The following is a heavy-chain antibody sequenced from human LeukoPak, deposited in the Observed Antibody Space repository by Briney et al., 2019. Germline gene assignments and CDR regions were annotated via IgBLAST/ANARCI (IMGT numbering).Heavy chain of an antibody. Sequence: GGSLRLSCAASGFTFSSYSMNWVRQAPGKGLEWVSSISSSSSYIYYADSVKGRFTISRDNSKNTLYLQMNSLRAEDTAVYYCAKEEGMWQQSGFDYWGQGTLVTVSS. V-gene: IGHV3-21*04. CDR2: ISSSSSYI. D-gene: IGHD6-13*01. J-gene: IGHJ4*02. CDR3: AKEEGMWQQSGFDY. CDR1: GFTFSSYS.